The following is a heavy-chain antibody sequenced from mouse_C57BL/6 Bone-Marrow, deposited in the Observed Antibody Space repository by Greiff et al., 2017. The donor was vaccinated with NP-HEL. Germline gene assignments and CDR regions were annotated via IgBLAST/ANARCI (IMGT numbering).Heavy chain of an antibody. CDR3: ARNRPYYGSSPWFAY. CDR1: GYTFTSYW. D-gene: IGHD1-1*01. J-gene: IGHJ3*01. Sequence: QVQLQQPGAELVKPGASVKLSCKASGYTFTSYWMHWVKQRPGQGLEWIGMIHPNSGSTNYNEKFKSKATLTVDKSSSTAYMQLSSLTSEDSAVYYCARNRPYYGSSPWFAYWGQGTLVTVSA. CDR2: IHPNSGST. V-gene: IGHV1-64*01.